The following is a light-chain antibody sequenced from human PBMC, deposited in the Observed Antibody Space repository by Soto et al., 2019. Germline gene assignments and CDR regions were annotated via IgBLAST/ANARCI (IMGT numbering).Light chain of an antibody. CDR3: AAWDHSLSGWM. Sequence: QSVLTQPPSASATPGQRVTISCSGSSSNIGSDFVFWYQQLPGTAPKLLIYPNNQRPSGVPDRFSGSKSGTSASLAISGLRSEDEADYYCAAWDHSLSGWMIGGGTMLAVL. V-gene: IGLV1-47*01. J-gene: IGLJ3*02. CDR1: SSNIGSDF. CDR2: PNN.